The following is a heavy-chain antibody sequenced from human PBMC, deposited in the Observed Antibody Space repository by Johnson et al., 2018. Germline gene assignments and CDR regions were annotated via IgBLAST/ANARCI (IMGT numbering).Heavy chain of an antibody. CDR3: AKEGSPFFDYLWGSYEDAFEI. CDR1: GFTFSSFG. Sequence: QVQLVESGGGVVQPGRSLRLSCAASGFTFSSFGMHWVRQAPGKGLEWVAVISYDGNNKYYADSMKGRFTISRDNSKNTLYLQMNSLRAEETAVYYCAKEGSPFFDYLWGSYEDAFEIWGQGTMVTVSS. V-gene: IGHV3-30*18. D-gene: IGHD3-16*01. CDR2: ISYDGNNK. J-gene: IGHJ3*02.